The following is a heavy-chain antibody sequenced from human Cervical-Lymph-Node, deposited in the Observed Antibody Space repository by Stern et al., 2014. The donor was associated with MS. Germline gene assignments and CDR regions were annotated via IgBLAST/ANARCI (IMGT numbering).Heavy chain of an antibody. J-gene: IGHJ4*02. CDR1: GFSFDDYN. Sequence: VQLVESGGGVVQPGGSLRLSCAASGFSFDDYNMHWVRPPPGKGLEWVSLITWDGDSTYYADSVKGRFTISRDKTKNSLYLQMNSLRSEDSALYYCGRSHVDTALGIDSWGQGTLVTVSS. CDR2: ITWDGDST. CDR3: GRSHVDTALGIDS. V-gene: IGHV3-43*01. D-gene: IGHD5-18*01.